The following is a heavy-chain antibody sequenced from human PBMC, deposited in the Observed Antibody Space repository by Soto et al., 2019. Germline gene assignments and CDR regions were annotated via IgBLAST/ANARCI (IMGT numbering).Heavy chain of an antibody. D-gene: IGHD5-18*01. Sequence: EVQLVESGGGLVKPGGSLRLSCAASGITLSNAWMTWVRQAPGKGLEWVGRIKSKADGSTTEYGSPVKDRFIITRDYSKNTLDLQMHSLKTEDTAVYYCATPRPGTHGYGYWGQGTLVTVSS. J-gene: IGHJ4*02. CDR1: GITLSNAW. V-gene: IGHV3-15*01. CDR3: ATPRPGTHGYGY. CDR2: IKSKADGSTT.